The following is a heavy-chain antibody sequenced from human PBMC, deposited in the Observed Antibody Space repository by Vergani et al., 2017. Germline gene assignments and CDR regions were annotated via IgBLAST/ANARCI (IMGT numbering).Heavy chain of an antibody. D-gene: IGHD3-22*01. CDR2: IHPADSDT. Sequence: EVQLVQSGAEVKKPGESLKISCQISGYSFTNYLIGWVRQMPGKGLEWMGIIHPADSDTRYSTSFQGQVTISVDKSISTAYLQRSSLRASDSAMYYCARLYGRDSSGSKYFDYWGQGTLVTVSS. CDR3: ARLYGRDSSGSKYFDY. CDR1: GYSFTNYL. V-gene: IGHV5-51*01. J-gene: IGHJ4*02.